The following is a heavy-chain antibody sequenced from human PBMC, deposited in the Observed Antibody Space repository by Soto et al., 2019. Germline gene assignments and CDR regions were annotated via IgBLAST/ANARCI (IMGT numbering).Heavy chain of an antibody. V-gene: IGHV3-48*03. CDR2: ISSSGSTI. Sequence: EVQLLESGGGLVQPGGSLRLSCAASGFTFSSYAMSWVRQAPGKGLEWVSYISSSGSTIYYADSVKGRFTISRDNAKNSLYLQMNSLRAEDTAVYYCARDYYDSSGYYRHYYYGMDVWGQGTTVTVSS. CDR1: GFTFSSYA. J-gene: IGHJ6*02. D-gene: IGHD3-22*01. CDR3: ARDYYDSSGYYRHYYYGMDV.